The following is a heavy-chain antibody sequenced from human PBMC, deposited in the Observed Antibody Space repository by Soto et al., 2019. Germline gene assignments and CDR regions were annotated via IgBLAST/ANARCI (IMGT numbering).Heavy chain of an antibody. J-gene: IGHJ5*02. CDR1: GLTFGDYA. V-gene: IGHV3-49*03. CDR3: STNYYDSRGYDNWFDP. Sequence: PGGSLRLSCTASGLTFGDYAMSWFRQAPGKGLEWVGFIRSKAYGGTVVYAASVKGRFTISRDDSKSIAYLQMNSLKTEDTAVYYCSTNYYDSRGYDNWFDPWGQGTLVTVSS. D-gene: IGHD3-22*01. CDR2: IRSKAYGGTV.